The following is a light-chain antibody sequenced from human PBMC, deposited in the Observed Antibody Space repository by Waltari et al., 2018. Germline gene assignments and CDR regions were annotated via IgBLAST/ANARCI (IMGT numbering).Light chain of an antibody. CDR1: TPNIGDKY. V-gene: IGLV1-51*01. Sequence: QSVLTQPPSVSAAPGQKVTISCSGSTPNIGDKYVFWYQQLPGRPPKVLIYDNAKRPSGIPDRFTGSKSGTSATLTITGLQTGDEADYYCATWESRLSADVVFGGGTKVTVL. CDR3: ATWESRLSADVV. CDR2: DNA. J-gene: IGLJ2*01.